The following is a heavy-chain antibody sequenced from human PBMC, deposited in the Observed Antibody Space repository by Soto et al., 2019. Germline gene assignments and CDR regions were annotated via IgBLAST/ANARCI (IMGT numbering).Heavy chain of an antibody. V-gene: IGHV1-69*01. J-gene: IGHJ4*02. CDR2: IIPIFGIV. Sequence: QVQLVQSGAEVKKPGSSVKVSCKASGGTFSSYPLSWVRQAPGRGLEWMGGIIPIFGIVNTAQKFQGRVSITADEATSTAYMELSILSSEDTAVYYCARPRTTGTTKGYDYWGQGTLVTVSS. CDR3: ARPRTTGTTKGYDY. D-gene: IGHD1-1*01. CDR1: GGTFSSYP.